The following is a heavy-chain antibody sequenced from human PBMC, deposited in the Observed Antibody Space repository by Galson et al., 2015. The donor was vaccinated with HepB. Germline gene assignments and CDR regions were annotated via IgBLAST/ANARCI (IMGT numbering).Heavy chain of an antibody. Sequence: SLRLSCAASGFTFSDYYMSWIRQAPGKGLEWVSYISSSSSYTNYADSVKGRFTISRDNAKNSLYLQMNSLRAEDTAVYYCARDLRDERTPAAPLDYWGQGTLVTVSS. CDR1: GFTFSDYY. CDR2: ISSSSSYT. CDR3: ARDLRDERTPAAPLDY. V-gene: IGHV3-11*05. J-gene: IGHJ4*02. D-gene: IGHD5/OR15-5a*01.